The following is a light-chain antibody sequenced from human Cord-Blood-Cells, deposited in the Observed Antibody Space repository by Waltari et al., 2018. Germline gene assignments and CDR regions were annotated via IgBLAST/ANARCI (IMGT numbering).Light chain of an antibody. CDR3: QQYGSSPRT. CDR1: QSVSSSY. V-gene: IGKV3-20*01. CDR2: GAS. Sequence: ELVFTQSPGTLSLSRGDSANLSCSASQSVSSSYLAWYQQKPGQAPRLLTYGASSRATGIPDRFSGSGSGTDFTLTISILEPEDFAVYYCQQYGSSPRTFGQGTKVEIK. J-gene: IGKJ1*01.